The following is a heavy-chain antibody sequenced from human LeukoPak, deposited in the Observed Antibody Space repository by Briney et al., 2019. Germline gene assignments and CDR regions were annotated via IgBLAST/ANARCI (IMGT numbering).Heavy chain of an antibody. CDR2: IFHSGST. Sequence: PGGSLRLSCAASGFTVSSNYMSWVRQPPGKGLEWIGEIFHSGSTNYNPSLKSRVTISVDKSKNQFSLKLISVTAADTAVYYCARPYYYYMDVWGKGTTVTVSS. CDR3: ARPYYYYMDV. CDR1: GFTVSSNY. J-gene: IGHJ6*03. V-gene: IGHV4-4*02.